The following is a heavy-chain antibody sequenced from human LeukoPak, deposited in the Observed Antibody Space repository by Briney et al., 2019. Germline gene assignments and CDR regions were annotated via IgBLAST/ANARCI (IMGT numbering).Heavy chain of an antibody. V-gene: IGHV1-69*13. Sequence: ASVKVSCKASGGTFSSYAISWVRQAPGRGLEWMGGIIPIFGTANYAQKFQGRVTITADESTSTAYMELSSLRSEDTAVYYCARWYYDIFGMYGWFDPWGQGTLVTVSS. CDR3: ARWYYDIFGMYGWFDP. CDR2: IIPIFGTA. D-gene: IGHD3-9*01. CDR1: GGTFSSYA. J-gene: IGHJ5*02.